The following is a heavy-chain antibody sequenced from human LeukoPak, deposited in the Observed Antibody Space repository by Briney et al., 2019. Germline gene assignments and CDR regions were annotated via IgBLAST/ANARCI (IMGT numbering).Heavy chain of an antibody. D-gene: IGHD3-22*01. V-gene: IGHV1-69*13. CDR3: ARALDSSGYYTVTTSSFDY. CDR1: GGTFSSYA. CDR2: IIPIFGTA. Sequence: ASVKVSCKASGGTFSSYAISWVRQAPGQGLEWMGGIIPIFGTANYAQKFQGRVTITADESTSTAYMELSSLRSVDTAVCYCARALDSSGYYTVTTSSFDYWGQGTLVTVSS. J-gene: IGHJ4*02.